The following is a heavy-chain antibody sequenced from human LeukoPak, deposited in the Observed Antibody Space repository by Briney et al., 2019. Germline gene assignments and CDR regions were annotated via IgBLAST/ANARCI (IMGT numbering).Heavy chain of an antibody. J-gene: IGHJ4*02. V-gene: IGHV4-61*02. D-gene: IGHD3-22*01. Sequence: PSETLSLTCTVSGGSISSGSYYWSWIRQPAGKGLEWIGRIHTSGSTNYNPSLQSRVTISVDTSKTQFSLKLSSVTAADTAVYYCARVYDSSGYQRDYWGQGTLVTVSS. CDR1: GGSISSGSYY. CDR3: ARVYDSSGYQRDY. CDR2: IHTSGST.